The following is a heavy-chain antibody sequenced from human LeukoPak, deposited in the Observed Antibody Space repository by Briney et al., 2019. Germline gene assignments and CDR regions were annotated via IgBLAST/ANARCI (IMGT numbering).Heavy chain of an antibody. V-gene: IGHV3-7*01. Sequence: GGSLRLSCAASGFTFSSYWMGWVRQAPGKGLEWVANINEDGSEKYYVDSVKGRFTISRDNAKNSAYLQMNSLRAEDTAMYCCARSTAGLDYWGQGTLVTAYS. CDR1: GFTFSSYW. CDR3: ARSTAGLDY. D-gene: IGHD4-11*01. CDR2: INEDGSEK. J-gene: IGHJ4*02.